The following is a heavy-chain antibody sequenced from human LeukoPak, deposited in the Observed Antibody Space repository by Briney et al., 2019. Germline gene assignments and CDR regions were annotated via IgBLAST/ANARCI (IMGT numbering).Heavy chain of an antibody. Sequence: ASVKVSCKASGYTFTSYGISWVRQAPGQGLEWMGWINPDSGGTNYAQKFQSRVTMTRDTSTSTVYMQLSRLRSDDTAVYYCAGAGYSGNYYYYFDFWGQGTLVTVSS. V-gene: IGHV1-2*02. J-gene: IGHJ4*02. CDR3: AGAGYSGNYYYYFDF. CDR2: INPDSGGT. CDR1: GYTFTSYG. D-gene: IGHD1-26*01.